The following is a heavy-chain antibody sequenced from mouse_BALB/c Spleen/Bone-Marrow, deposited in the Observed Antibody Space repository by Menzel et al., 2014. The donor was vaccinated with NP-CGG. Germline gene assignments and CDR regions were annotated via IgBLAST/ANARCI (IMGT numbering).Heavy chain of an antibody. J-gene: IGHJ2*01. Sequence: VQLQQSGAEQVKPGASVKLSCKASGYTFTSFYMYWVKQRPGQGLEWIGGINPSNGGTNFNEKFKSKATLTLDKSSSTAYMQLSSLTSEDSAVYYCTRGSYGSSQYYFDYWGQGTTLTVSS. D-gene: IGHD1-1*01. CDR3: TRGSYGSSQYYFDY. CDR2: INPSNGGT. CDR1: GYTFTSFY. V-gene: IGHV1S81*02.